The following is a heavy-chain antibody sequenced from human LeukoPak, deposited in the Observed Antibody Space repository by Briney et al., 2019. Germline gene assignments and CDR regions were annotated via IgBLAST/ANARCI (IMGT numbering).Heavy chain of an antibody. CDR3: ARMGADTGFDY. J-gene: IGHJ4*02. CDR2: INPNSGVT. CDR1: GYTFTGYY. V-gene: IGHV1-2*02. D-gene: IGHD1-26*01. Sequence: ASVKVSCKASGYTFTGYYMHWVRRAPGQGLEWMGWINPNSGVTNYAQKFQGRVTITRDTSISTAYMELSRLRSDDTAVFYCARMGADTGFDYWGQGTLVTVSS.